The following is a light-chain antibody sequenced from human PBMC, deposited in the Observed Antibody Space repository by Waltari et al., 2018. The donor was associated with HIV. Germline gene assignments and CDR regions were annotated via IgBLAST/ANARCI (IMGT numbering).Light chain of an antibody. Sequence: EIVLTQSPATLSLSPGERATLSCGASQSVTHSYLAWYQQKPGLAPRLLIYDTSNRAAGIPDTFSGSGSGTDFTLTISRLEPEDFAIYYCQQYGNSPVTFGPGTKINI. CDR1: QSVTHSY. J-gene: IGKJ3*01. CDR3: QQYGNSPVT. CDR2: DTS. V-gene: IGKV3D-20*01.